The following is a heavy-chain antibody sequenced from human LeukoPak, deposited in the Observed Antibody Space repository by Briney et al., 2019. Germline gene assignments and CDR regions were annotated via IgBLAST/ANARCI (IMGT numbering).Heavy chain of an antibody. CDR1: GFTFSNYA. CDR2: ISYDGTNK. CDR3: ARDHNGSGNYYAASYNFDY. J-gene: IGHJ4*02. V-gene: IGHV3-30*04. D-gene: IGHD3-10*01. Sequence: PEGSLRLSCAASGFTFSNYAIHWVRQAPGKGLEWVAIISYDGTNKYYADSVKGRFTISRDNSKNTLYLQMNSLRAEDTAVYYCARDHNGSGNYYAASYNFDYWGQGTLVTVSS.